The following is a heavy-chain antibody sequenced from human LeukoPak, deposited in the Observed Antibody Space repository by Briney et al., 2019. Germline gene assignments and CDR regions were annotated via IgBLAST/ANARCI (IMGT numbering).Heavy chain of an antibody. Sequence: SETLSLTCTVSGGSISSYYWSWVRQPPGKRLEWIGCFYYSGSTNYNPSLKSRVTISVDTSKNQFSLKLSSVTAADTAVYYCASSPGRGGDYWGQGTLVTVSS. J-gene: IGHJ4*02. CDR1: GGSISSYY. V-gene: IGHV4-59*01. CDR3: ASSPGRGGDY. CDR2: FYYSGST. D-gene: IGHD3-10*01.